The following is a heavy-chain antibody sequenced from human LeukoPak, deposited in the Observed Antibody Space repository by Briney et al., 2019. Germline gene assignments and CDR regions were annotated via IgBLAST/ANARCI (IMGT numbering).Heavy chain of an antibody. V-gene: IGHV3-30*18. Sequence: GRPLRLSCAASGFTFSYCALHWVRQAPGKGLEWVALISYDGINKYYVDSVKGRFTISRDNSKNTLYLQMNSLGAEDTPVYYCAKEVSRISFFDYWGQGALITVSS. J-gene: IGHJ4*02. CDR3: AKEVSRISFFDY. CDR1: GFTFSYCA. CDR2: ISYDGINK. D-gene: IGHD2-15*01.